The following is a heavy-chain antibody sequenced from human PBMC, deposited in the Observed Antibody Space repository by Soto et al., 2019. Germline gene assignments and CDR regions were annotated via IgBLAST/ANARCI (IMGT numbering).Heavy chain of an antibody. CDR1: GFTFSSYA. V-gene: IGHV3-23*01. CDR3: AKDREGGGFGY. CDR2: ISGSGGST. Sequence: GGSLRLSCAASGFTFSSYAMSWVRQAPGKGLEWVSAISGSGGSTYYADSVKGRFTISSDNSKNTLYLQMNSLRAEDTAVYYCAKDREGGGFGYWGQGTLVTVSS. D-gene: IGHD3-10*01. J-gene: IGHJ4*02.